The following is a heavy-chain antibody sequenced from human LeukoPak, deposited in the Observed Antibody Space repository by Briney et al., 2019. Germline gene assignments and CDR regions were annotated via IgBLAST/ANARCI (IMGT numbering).Heavy chain of an antibody. V-gene: IGHV3-48*01. CDR1: GFTFSRYS. CDR3: ARDFYGDHFFEY. Sequence: PGGSLRLSCAASGFTFSRYSMNWVRQAPGKGLEWVSFISSSYSPIYYADSVKGRFTISRDNAKNSLYLQMNSLRAEDTAVYYCARDFYGDHFFEYWGQGTLVTVSS. CDR2: ISSSYSPI. D-gene: IGHD4-17*01. J-gene: IGHJ4*02.